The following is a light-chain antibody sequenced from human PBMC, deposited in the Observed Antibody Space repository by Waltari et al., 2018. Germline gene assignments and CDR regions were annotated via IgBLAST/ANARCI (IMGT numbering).Light chain of an antibody. V-gene: IGKV3-20*01. CDR2: DVS. CDR3: QKYERLPAT. J-gene: IGKJ1*01. Sequence: EIVLTQSPGTLSLSPGERATLSCRASPSIGRSLAWYQQKPGQAPRLLIYDVSRRATGIPDRFSGSGYGTDFSLTISRLEPEDFAVYYCQKYERLPATFGQGTTVEIK. CDR1: PSIGRS.